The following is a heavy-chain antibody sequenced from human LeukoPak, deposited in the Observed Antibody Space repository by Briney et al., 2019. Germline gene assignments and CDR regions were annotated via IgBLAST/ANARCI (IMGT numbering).Heavy chain of an antibody. Sequence: PSETLSLTCAVSGGSISSSNWWSWVRQAPGKGLEWVSAISGSGDSTYYADSVKGRFTISRNNSKNTLYLQMNSLRAEDTAVYYCAKDKWRPTGVFDYWGQGTLVTVSS. CDR3: AKDKWRPTGVFDY. CDR1: GGSISSSN. D-gene: IGHD2-8*02. V-gene: IGHV3-23*01. CDR2: ISGSGDST. J-gene: IGHJ4*02.